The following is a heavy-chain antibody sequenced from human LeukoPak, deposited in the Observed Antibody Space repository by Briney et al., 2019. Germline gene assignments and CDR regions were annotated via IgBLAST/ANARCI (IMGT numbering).Heavy chain of an antibody. CDR3: AIRGNLGPIWFGESQIVGMDV. CDR2: ISSSGSTI. J-gene: IGHJ6*02. CDR1: GFTFSDYY. V-gene: IGHV3-11*01. Sequence: GGSLRLSCGASGFTFSDYYMSWIRQAPGKGLEWVSYISSSGSTIYYADSVKGRFTISRDNAKNSLYLQMNSLRAEDTAVYYCAIRGNLGPIWFGESQIVGMDVWGQGTTVTVSS. D-gene: IGHD3-10*01.